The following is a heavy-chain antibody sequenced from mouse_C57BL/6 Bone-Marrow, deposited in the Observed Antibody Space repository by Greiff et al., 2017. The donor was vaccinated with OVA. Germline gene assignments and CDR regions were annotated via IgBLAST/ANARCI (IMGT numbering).Heavy chain of an antibody. Sequence: EVKVVESGEGLVKPGGSLKLSCAASGFTFSSYAMSWVRQTPEKRLEWVAYISSGGDYIYYADTVKGRFTISRDNARNTLYLQMSSLKSEDTAMYYCTRLLDAMDYWGQGTPVTVSS. J-gene: IGHJ4*01. V-gene: IGHV5-9-1*02. CDR2: ISSGGDYI. D-gene: IGHD2-1*01. CDR3: TRLLDAMDY. CDR1: GFTFSSYA.